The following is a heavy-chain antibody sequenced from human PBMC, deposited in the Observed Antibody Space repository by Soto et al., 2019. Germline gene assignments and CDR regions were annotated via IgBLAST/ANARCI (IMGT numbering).Heavy chain of an antibody. Sequence: QVPLVESGGGVVQPGRSLRLSCAVSGFTLSNYGMHWVRQAPGKGLEWVAVISSDGSEKYYGDSVKGRFTISRDKSKNTLDLQMNSLRAEDTAVYYCAKERGGADFDYWGQGTLVTVSS. CDR3: AKERGGADFDY. CDR1: GFTLSNYG. J-gene: IGHJ4*02. V-gene: IGHV3-30*18. CDR2: ISSDGSEK. D-gene: IGHD1-26*01.